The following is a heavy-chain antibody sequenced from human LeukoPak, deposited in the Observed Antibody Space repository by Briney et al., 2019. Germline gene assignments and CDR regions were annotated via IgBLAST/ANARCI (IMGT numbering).Heavy chain of an antibody. J-gene: IGHJ4*02. CDR2: FYHSGIT. V-gene: IGHV4-38-2*02. D-gene: IGHD3-22*01. CDR3: AARSYYDSSTPFDY. CDR1: GYSISSGYF. Sequence: PSETLSLTCTVSGYSISSGYFWGWIRQPPGKGLEWSGSFYHSGITYYNPSLKSRVTISVEMSKNQFSLKLSSVTAADTAVYYCAARSYYDSSTPFDYWGQGTLVTVSS.